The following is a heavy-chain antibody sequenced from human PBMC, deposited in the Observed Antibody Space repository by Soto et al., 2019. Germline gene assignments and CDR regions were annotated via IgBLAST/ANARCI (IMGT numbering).Heavy chain of an antibody. CDR2: IYWDDDK. CDR3: VKTSGGGNSACFDY. D-gene: IGHD2-21*02. V-gene: IGHV2-5*02. CDR1: GFSLSTSRVG. J-gene: IGHJ4*02. Sequence: QITLKESGPTLVKPTQTLTLTCTFSGFSLSTSRVGVGWIRQPLGKALEWLALIYWDDDKRYSPSLKSRLTITKYTSKNQLVLTMTHTDPVDTATYYCVKTSGGGNSACFDYWGQGTLVTVSS.